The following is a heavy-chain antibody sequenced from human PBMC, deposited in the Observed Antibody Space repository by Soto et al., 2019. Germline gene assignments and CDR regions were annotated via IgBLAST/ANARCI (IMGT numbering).Heavy chain of an antibody. J-gene: IGHJ6*02. CDR1: GFAFNIYA. V-gene: IGHV3-23*01. D-gene: IGHD4-17*01. CDR3: AKCDGDYRYYYYGMDV. Sequence: EVQLLESGGGLVQPGGSLRLSCAASGFAFNIYAMSWVRQAPGKGLGWVASVSGSGSSTYSADSVKGRFTISRDNSKIMVYLQMNNLRAEDTATYYCAKCDGDYRYYYYGMDVWGQGTTVTVSS. CDR2: VSGSGSST.